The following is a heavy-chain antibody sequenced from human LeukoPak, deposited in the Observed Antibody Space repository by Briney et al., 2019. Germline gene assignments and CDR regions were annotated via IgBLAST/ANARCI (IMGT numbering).Heavy chain of an antibody. J-gene: IGHJ5*02. CDR2: INHSGST. D-gene: IGHD3-3*01. CDR1: GGSFSGYY. V-gene: IGHV4-34*01. CDR3: TSNITIFGASRGFDP. Sequence: PSETLSLTCAVYGGSFSGYYWSWIRQPPGKGLEWIGEINHSGSTNYNPSLKSRVTISVDTSKNQFSLKLSSVTAADTAVYYCTSNITIFGASRGFDPWGQGTLVTVSS.